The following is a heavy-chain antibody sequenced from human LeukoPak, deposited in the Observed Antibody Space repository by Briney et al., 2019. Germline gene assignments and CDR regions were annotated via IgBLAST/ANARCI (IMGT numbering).Heavy chain of an antibody. CDR2: ISSSGSTI. D-gene: IGHD3-10*01. J-gene: IGHJ4*02. Sequence: GGSLRLSCAASGFTFSSYAMSWVRQAPGKGLEWVSAISSSGSTIYYADSVKGRFTISRDNAKNSLYLQMNSLRAEDTAVYYCARVVRGLYDYWGQGTLVTVSS. V-gene: IGHV3-21*04. CDR3: ARVVRGLYDY. CDR1: GFTFSSYA.